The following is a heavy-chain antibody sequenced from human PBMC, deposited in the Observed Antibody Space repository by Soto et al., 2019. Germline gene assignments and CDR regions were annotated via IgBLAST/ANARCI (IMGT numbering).Heavy chain of an antibody. CDR1: GDSISSYY. CDR3: ARGNYYGMDV. V-gene: IGHV4-59*01. CDR2: IYYSGST. J-gene: IGHJ6*02. Sequence: SSETLSLTCTVSGDSISSYYWNWIRQPPGKGLEWIGYIYYSGSTNYNPSLKSRVTIFVDTSKNQFSLKLSSVTAADTAVYYCARGNYYGMDVWGQGTTVTVSS.